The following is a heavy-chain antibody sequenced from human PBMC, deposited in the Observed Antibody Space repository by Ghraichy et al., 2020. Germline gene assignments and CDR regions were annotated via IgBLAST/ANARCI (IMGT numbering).Heavy chain of an antibody. D-gene: IGHD3-3*01. J-gene: IGHJ4*02. Sequence: SETLSLTCTVSGGSISSSSYYWGWIRQPPGKGLEWIGSIFYSGSTYYNPSLKSGVTISVDTSKNQFSLKLSSVTAADTAVYYCARTVWSGYYADFDYWGQGTLVTVSS. CDR3: ARTVWSGYYADFDY. V-gene: IGHV4-39*01. CDR2: IFYSGST. CDR1: GGSISSSSYY.